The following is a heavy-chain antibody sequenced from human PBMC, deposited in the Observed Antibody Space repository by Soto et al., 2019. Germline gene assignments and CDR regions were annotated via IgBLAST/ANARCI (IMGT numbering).Heavy chain of an antibody. CDR3: ARRIAVAGSGAHFDY. D-gene: IGHD6-19*01. J-gene: IGHJ4*02. CDR2: IIPIFGTA. CDR1: GGTFSSYA. Sequence: GASVKVSCKGSGGTFSSYAISWVRQAPGQGLEWMGGIIPIFGTANYAQKFQGRVTITADESTSTAYMELSSLRSEDTAVYYCARRIAVAGSGAHFDYWGQGTLVTGSS. V-gene: IGHV1-69*13.